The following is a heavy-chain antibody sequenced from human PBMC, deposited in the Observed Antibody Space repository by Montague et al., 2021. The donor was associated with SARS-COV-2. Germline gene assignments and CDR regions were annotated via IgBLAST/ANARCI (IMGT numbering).Heavy chain of an antibody. V-gene: IGHV4-34*01. Sequence: SETLSLTCAAHGTSFSGYYWNWIRQPPGKGLEWIGEINHGGSTKYSPSLKSRLTISADTSKNQFSLKLTSVAAADTAVYYCARLRDGVVPSPILGVGPYYSYYCMDVWGRGTPVTVSS. CDR2: INHGGST. J-gene: IGHJ6*03. D-gene: IGHD3-10*01. CDR1: GTSFSGYY. CDR3: ARLRDGVVPSPILGVGPYYSYYCMDV.